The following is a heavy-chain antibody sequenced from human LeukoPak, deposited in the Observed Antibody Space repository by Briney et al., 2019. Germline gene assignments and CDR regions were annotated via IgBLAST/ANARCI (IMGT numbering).Heavy chain of an antibody. Sequence: GGSLRLSCAASGFTFDDYAMHWVRQAPGKGLEWVSGISWNSGSIGYADSVKGRFTISRDNAKNSLYLQMNSLRAEDTALYYCAKVYGGYSYGSDYWGQGTLVTVSS. CDR3: AKVYGGYSYGSDY. V-gene: IGHV3-9*01. D-gene: IGHD5-18*01. CDR1: GFTFDDYA. CDR2: ISWNSGSI. J-gene: IGHJ4*02.